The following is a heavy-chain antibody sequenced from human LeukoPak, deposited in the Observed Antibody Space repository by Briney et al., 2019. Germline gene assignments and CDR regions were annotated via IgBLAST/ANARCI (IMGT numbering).Heavy chain of an antibody. Sequence: GGSLRLSCAASGFTFSNAWMSWVRQAPGKGLEWVSAISGSGDRTYHADSVKGRFTISRDNSKNMLYLQMNSLRAEDTAVYYCAKSIAVGGTGLNYWGQGTLVTVSS. V-gene: IGHV3-23*01. CDR3: AKSIAVGGTGLNY. J-gene: IGHJ4*02. D-gene: IGHD6-19*01. CDR1: GFTFSNAW. CDR2: ISGSGDRT.